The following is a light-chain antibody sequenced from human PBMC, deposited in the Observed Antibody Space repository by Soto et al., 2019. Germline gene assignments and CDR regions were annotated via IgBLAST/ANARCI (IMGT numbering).Light chain of an antibody. CDR3: ASYTTSDTYV. CDR1: SSDIANYHR. V-gene: IGLV2-18*02. J-gene: IGLJ1*01. Sequence: QSALTQPPSVSGSPGQSVTISCTGTSSDIANYHRVSWYQLPPGTAPKLMIYEVTNRPSGVPDRFSGSKSANTASLTISGLQAEDEADYYCASYTTSDTYVFGTGTKVTVL. CDR2: EVT.